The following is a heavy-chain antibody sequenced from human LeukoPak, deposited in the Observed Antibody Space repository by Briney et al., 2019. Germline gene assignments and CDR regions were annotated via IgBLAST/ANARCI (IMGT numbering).Heavy chain of an antibody. CDR1: GFTFSSYW. CDR2: IKQDGSEK. CDR3: ANVDKVATPPYYYYYGMDV. Sequence: GGSLRLSCAASGFTFSSYWMSWVRQAPGKGLEWVANIKQDGSEKYYVDSVKGRFTISRDNAKNSLYLQTNSLRAEDTAVYYCANVDKVATPPYYYYYGMDVWGQGTTVTVSS. V-gene: IGHV3-7*01. J-gene: IGHJ6*02. D-gene: IGHD5-12*01.